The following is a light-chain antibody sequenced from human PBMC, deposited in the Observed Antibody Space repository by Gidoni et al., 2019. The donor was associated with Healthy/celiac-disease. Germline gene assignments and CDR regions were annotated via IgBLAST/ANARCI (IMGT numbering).Light chain of an antibody. CDR3: QQLNSYPPYT. Sequence: DIQLTQSQSFLSASVGDRVTITCRASQGISSYLALYQQKPGKAPKLLIYAASTLQSGVPSRFSGSGSGTEFTLTISSLQPEDFATYYCQQLNSYPPYTFGQGTKLEIK. CDR1: QGISSY. V-gene: IGKV1-9*01. J-gene: IGKJ2*01. CDR2: AAS.